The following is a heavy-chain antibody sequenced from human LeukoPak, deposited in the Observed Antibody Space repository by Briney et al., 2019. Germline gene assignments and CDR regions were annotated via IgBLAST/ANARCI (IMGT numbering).Heavy chain of an antibody. CDR1: GFTFSSYG. CDR2: IWYDGTNK. CDR3: ARAAYDNSGYLAL. Sequence: GGSLRLSCVASGFTFSSYGMHWVRQAPGKGLEWVAVIWYDGTNKYYADSVKGRFTISRDSSKNTLYLQMNSLRAEDTAVYYCARAAYDNSGYLALWGQGTLVTVSS. J-gene: IGHJ4*02. V-gene: IGHV3-33*01. D-gene: IGHD3-22*01.